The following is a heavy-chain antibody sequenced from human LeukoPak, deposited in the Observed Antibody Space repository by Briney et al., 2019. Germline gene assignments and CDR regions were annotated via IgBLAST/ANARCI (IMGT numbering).Heavy chain of an antibody. CDR2: ISGSGGST. V-gene: IGHV3-23*01. CDR1: GFTFSSYA. J-gene: IGHJ4*02. CDR3: ANTYSSGWYVPQGYFDY. D-gene: IGHD6-19*01. Sequence: GGSLRLSCAASGFTFSSYAMSWVRQAPGKGLEWVSAISGSGGSTNYADSVKGRFTISRDNSKNTLYLQMNSLRAEDTAVYYCANTYSSGWYVPQGYFDYWGQGTLVTVSS.